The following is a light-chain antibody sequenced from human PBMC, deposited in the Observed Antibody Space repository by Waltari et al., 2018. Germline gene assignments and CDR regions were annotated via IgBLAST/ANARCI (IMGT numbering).Light chain of an antibody. CDR3: QQSYTTPFT. J-gene: IGKJ3*01. Sequence: DIQMTQSPSSLSASVGDRVTITCRASQSISSYLNWYQQKPGKAPKLLIYAASSLERGVPSRFSGSGSGTDFTLTISSLHPEDFATYYCQQSYTTPFTFGPGTKVDLK. V-gene: IGKV1-39*01. CDR1: QSISSY. CDR2: AAS.